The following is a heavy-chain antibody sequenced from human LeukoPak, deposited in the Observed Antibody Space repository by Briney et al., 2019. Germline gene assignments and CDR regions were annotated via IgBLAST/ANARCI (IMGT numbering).Heavy chain of an antibody. CDR2: IWYDGSNK. V-gene: IGHV3-33*01. J-gene: IGHJ4*02. CDR3: ARDLDYYDGGTFDY. Sequence: GRSLRLSCAAAGFTFSSYGMHWVRQAPGKGLEWVAVIWYDGSNKYYADSVKGRFTISRDNSKNTLYLQMNSLRAEDTAVYYCARDLDYYDGGTFDYWGQGTLVTVSS. CDR1: GFTFSSYG. D-gene: IGHD3-22*01.